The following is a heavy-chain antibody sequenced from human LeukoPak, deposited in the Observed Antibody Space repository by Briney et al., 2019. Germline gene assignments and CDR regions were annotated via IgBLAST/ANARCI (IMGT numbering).Heavy chain of an antibody. CDR1: GFTFSSYW. CDR2: ISGSGGST. D-gene: IGHD1-20*01. CDR3: TEDIPGTPFNY. Sequence: GGSLRLSCAASGFTFSSYWMHWVRQPPGKGLEWVSAISGSGGSTYYADSVKGRFTISRDNSKNTLYLQMNSLRGEDTAVYFCTEDIPGTPFNYWGQGTLVTVSS. J-gene: IGHJ4*02. V-gene: IGHV3-23*01.